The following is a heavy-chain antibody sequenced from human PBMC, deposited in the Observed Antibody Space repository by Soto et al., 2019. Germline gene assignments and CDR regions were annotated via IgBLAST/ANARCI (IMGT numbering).Heavy chain of an antibody. CDR3: ASAVAATRRGSYYYYYMDV. CDR1: GGSISSYY. Sequence: PSETLSLTCTVSGGSISSYYWSWIRQPPGKGLEWIGYIYYSGSTNYNPSLKSRVTISVDTSKNQFSLKLSSVTAADTAVYYCASAVAATRRGSYYYYYMDVWGKGTTVTVSS. D-gene: IGHD2-15*01. V-gene: IGHV4-59*01. CDR2: IYYSGST. J-gene: IGHJ6*03.